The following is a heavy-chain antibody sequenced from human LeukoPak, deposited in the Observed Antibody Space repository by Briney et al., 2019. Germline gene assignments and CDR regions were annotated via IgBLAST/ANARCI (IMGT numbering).Heavy chain of an antibody. V-gene: IGHV1-24*01. J-gene: IGHJ4*02. CDR3: ATGRFRPRYSSGWYGDYFDY. CDR2: FDPEDGET. CDR1: GYTLTELS. Sequence: ASVKVSCKVSGYTLTELSMHWVRQAPGKGLEWMGGFDPEDGETIYAQKFQGRVTMTEDTSTDTAYMELSSLRSEDTAVYYCATGRFRPRYSSGWYGDYFDYWGQGTLVTVSS. D-gene: IGHD6-19*01.